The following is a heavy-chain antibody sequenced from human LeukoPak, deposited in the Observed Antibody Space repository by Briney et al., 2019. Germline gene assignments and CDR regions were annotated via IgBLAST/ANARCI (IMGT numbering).Heavy chain of an antibody. D-gene: IGHD5-12*01. V-gene: IGHV3-30*01. J-gene: IGHJ4*02. CDR2: ISYDGSER. Sequence: PGGSLRLSCAASGYTFSNYAMHWVRQAPGRGLEWVTVISYDGSERYYADSVKGRFTVSRDNSKNTLSLQMTSLRPEDTAVYYCARGDSGYDWPFDYWGQGILVTLSS. CDR3: ARGDSGYDWPFDY. CDR1: GYTFSNYA.